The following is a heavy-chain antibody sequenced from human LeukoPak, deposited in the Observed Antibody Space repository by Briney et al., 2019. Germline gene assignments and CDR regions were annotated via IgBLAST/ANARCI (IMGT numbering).Heavy chain of an antibody. CDR3: AKDGTGCGGDCYSDY. CDR1: GFTFSDYG. J-gene: IGHJ4*02. D-gene: IGHD2-21*02. CDR2: ITPGGGNT. Sequence: GGSLRLSCAASGFTFSDYGLSWFRQAPGKGLEWVSAITPGGGNTYYADSVKGRFTISRDNSKNTLYLQMNSLRAEDTALYYCAKDGTGCGGDCYSDYWGQGTLVTVSS. V-gene: IGHV3-23*01.